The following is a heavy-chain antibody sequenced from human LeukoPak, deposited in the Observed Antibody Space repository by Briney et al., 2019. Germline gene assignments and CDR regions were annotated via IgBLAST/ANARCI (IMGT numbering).Heavy chain of an antibody. CDR3: VRSHDIVGATYFDC. V-gene: IGHV3-23*01. Sequence: PGGSLRLSCAASGFTFSSYAMTWVRQAPGKGLEWVSAISGSGVSTYYTDSVKGRFTISRDNSKDTLYLQMSSLRAEDTAMYYCVRSHDIVGATYFDCWGQGTLVTVSS. J-gene: IGHJ4*02. CDR1: GFTFSSYA. CDR2: ISGSGVST. D-gene: IGHD1-26*01.